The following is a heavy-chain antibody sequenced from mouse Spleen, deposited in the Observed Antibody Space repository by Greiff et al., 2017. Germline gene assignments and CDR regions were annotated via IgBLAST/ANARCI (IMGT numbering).Heavy chain of an antibody. J-gene: IGHJ2*01. Sequence: QVQLKESGAELARPGASVKLSCKASGYTFTSYGISWVKQRTGQGLEWIGEIYPRSGNTYYNEKFKGKATLTADKSSSTAYMELRSLTSEDSAVYFCARSDYYGSSGYYFDYWGQGTTLTVSS. D-gene: IGHD1-1*01. CDR3: ARSDYYGSSGYYFDY. CDR2: IYPRSGNT. V-gene: IGHV1-81*01. CDR1: GYTFTSYG.